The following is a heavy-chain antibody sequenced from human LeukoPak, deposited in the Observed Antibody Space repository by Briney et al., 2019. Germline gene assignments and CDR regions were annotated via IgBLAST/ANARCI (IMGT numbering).Heavy chain of an antibody. CDR3: AKNEVGATGYNWFDP. D-gene: IGHD1-26*01. CDR2: ISYDGSNK. CDR1: GFTFSSYG. J-gene: IGHJ5*02. Sequence: PGRSLRLSCAAPGFTFSSYGMHWVRQAPGKGLEWVAVISYDGSNKYYADSVKGRFTISRDNSKNTLYLQMNSLRAEDTAVYYCAKNEVGATGYNWFDPWGQGTLVTVSS. V-gene: IGHV3-30*18.